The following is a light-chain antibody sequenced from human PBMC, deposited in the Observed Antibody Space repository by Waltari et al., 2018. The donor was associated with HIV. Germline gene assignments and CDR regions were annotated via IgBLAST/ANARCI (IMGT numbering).Light chain of an antibody. J-gene: IGKJ2*01. V-gene: IGKV3-15*01. CDR1: QSVSNN. CDR2: GAS. Sequence: EVVMTQSPDTLSVSPGERATLSCRASQSVSNNLAWYQQKPGQAPSLLIYGASTRATGIPARFSGSGSGTEFTLTISSLQSEDFAVYSCQQYKNWPLYTFGQGTKLEIK. CDR3: QQYKNWPLYT.